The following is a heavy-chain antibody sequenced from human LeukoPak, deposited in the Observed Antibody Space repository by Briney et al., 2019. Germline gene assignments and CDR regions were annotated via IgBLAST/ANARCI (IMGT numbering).Heavy chain of an antibody. J-gene: IGHJ6*03. V-gene: IGHV5-51*01. CDR2: IYPGDSDT. CDR3: ARQGGYDFWSGHFRQYYYMDV. CDR1: GYSFTNYW. Sequence: GESLKISCQGSGYSFTNYWIAWVRQMPGKGLEWMGIIYPGDSDTRYSPSFQGQVTISADKSITTAYLQWSSLKASDTAMYYCARQGGYDFWSGHFRQYYYMDVWGKGTTVTVSS. D-gene: IGHD3-3*01.